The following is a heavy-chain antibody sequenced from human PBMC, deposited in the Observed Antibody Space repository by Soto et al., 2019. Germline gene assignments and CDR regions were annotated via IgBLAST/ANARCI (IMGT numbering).Heavy chain of an antibody. D-gene: IGHD3-9*01. J-gene: IGHJ4*02. CDR2: ISSSSSYT. Sequence: QVQLVESGGGLVKPGGSMRLSCAASGFTFSDYYMSWIRQAPGKGLEWVSYISSSSSYTNYADSVKGRFTISRDNAKNSLYLQMNSLRAEDTAVYYCASVSSSYDILTGYDLNYFDYWGQGTLVTVSS. V-gene: IGHV3-11*06. CDR3: ASVSSSYDILTGYDLNYFDY. CDR1: GFTFSDYY.